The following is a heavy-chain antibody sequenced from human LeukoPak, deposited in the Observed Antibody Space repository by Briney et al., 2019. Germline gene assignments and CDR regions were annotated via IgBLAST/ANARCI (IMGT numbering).Heavy chain of an antibody. Sequence: SETLSLTCTVSGGSISSSSYYWGWIRQPPGKGLEWLESIYYSGSTYYNPSLKSRVTISVDTSKNQFSLKLSSVTAADTAVYYCARLITYYYGPKDLYYFDYWGQGTLVTVSS. CDR1: GGSISSSSYY. D-gene: IGHD3-10*01. J-gene: IGHJ4*02. CDR3: ARLITYYYGPKDLYYFDY. CDR2: IYYSGST. V-gene: IGHV4-39*01.